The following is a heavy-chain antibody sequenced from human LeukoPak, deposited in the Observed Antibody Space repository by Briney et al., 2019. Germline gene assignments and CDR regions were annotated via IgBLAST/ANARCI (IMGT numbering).Heavy chain of an antibody. D-gene: IGHD2-15*01. Sequence: GGSLRLSCAASGFTFSSYAMSWVRQAPGKGLEWVSATSGSGGSTYYADSVKGRFTISRDNSKNTLYLQMNSLRAEDTAVYYCAKDLTGRGYCSGGSCYSGDWYDPWGQGTLVTVSS. CDR2: TSGSGGST. V-gene: IGHV3-23*01. J-gene: IGHJ5*02. CDR1: GFTFSSYA. CDR3: AKDLTGRGYCSGGSCYSGDWYDP.